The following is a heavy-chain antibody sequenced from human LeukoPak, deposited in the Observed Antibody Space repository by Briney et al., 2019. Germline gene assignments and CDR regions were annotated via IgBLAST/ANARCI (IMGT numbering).Heavy chain of an antibody. CDR2: INPNSGGT. CDR1: GYTFTGYY. CDR3: ARALTNRNCDFWSGYRNYYYYGMDV. D-gene: IGHD3-3*01. V-gene: IGHV1-2*04. Sequence: ASVRVSCKASGYTFTGYYMHWVRQAPGQGLEWMGWINPNSGGTNYAQKFQGWVTMTRDTSISTAYMELSRLRSDDTAVYYCARALTNRNCDFWSGYRNYYYYGMDVWGQGTTVTVSS. J-gene: IGHJ6*02.